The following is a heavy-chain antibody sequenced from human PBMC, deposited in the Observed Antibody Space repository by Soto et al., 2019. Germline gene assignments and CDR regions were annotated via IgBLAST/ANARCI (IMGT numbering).Heavy chain of an antibody. D-gene: IGHD3-9*01. CDR1: GGSISSYC. J-gene: IGHJ5*02. Sequence: SETLCLTCTVSGGSISSYCCSWILQPPGKGLEWIGYIYYSGSTNYNPSLKSRVTISVDTSKNQFSLKLSSVTAADTAVYYCARVRILTGYYFSLKGWFDPWGQGTLVTVSS. V-gene: IGHV4-59*01. CDR3: ARVRILTGYYFSLKGWFDP. CDR2: IYYSGST.